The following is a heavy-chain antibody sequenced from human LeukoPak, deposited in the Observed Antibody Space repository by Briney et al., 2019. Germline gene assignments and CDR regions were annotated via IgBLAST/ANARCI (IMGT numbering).Heavy chain of an antibody. CDR3: ARDFFWTYYYGSGSYIDY. J-gene: IGHJ4*02. CDR2: ISSGRNYI. CDR1: GFLFSAYS. Sequence: GGSLRLSCAASGFLFSAYSLNWVRQAPGKGLEWVASISSGRNYIYCADSVKGRFTISRDNAKNALYLQMNSLRAEDTAVYYCARDFFWTYYYGSGSYIDYWGQGTLVTVSS. D-gene: IGHD3-10*01. V-gene: IGHV3-21*01.